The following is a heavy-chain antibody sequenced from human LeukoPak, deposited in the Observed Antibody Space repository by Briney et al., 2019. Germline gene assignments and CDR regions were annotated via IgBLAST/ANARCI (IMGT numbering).Heavy chain of an antibody. CDR1: GFTFSSYW. CDR3: ARGIAVAGTVYYFDY. CDR2: IKQDGSEK. Sequence: GGSLRLSCAASGFTFSSYWMSWVRQAPGKGLEWVANIKQDGSEKYYVDSVKGRFTISRDNAKNSLYLQMNSLGAEDTAVYYCARGIAVAGTVYYFDYWGQGTLVTVSS. J-gene: IGHJ4*02. D-gene: IGHD6-19*01. V-gene: IGHV3-7*01.